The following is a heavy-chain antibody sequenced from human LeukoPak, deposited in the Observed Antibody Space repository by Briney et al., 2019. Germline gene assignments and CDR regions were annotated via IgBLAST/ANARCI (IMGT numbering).Heavy chain of an antibody. CDR1: GYTFTSYG. V-gene: IGHV1-18*01. D-gene: IGHD2-21*02. CDR3: ARDNAYCGGGCYSVSEYFQH. J-gene: IGHJ1*01. Sequence: ASVKLSCKASGYTFTSYGISGVREPRGQGLEWMGWISSYNGNTNYAQKPQGRVTMPTDNSTRTPHMELRTLRSDDTAVYYCARDNAYCGGGCYSVSEYFQHWGQGTLVTVSS. CDR2: ISSYNGNT.